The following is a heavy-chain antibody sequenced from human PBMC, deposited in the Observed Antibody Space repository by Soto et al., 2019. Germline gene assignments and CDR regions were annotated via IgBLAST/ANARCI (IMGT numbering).Heavy chain of an antibody. Sequence: SGGSLRLSCGASGITFSNYAMAWVRQAPGKGLEWVSTIYADGRTYYADSVKGRFTMSRDDVKNTLFLQMNSLRVEDTAVYYCARDIEYCGQGTLVTVSS. CDR3: ARDIEY. V-gene: IGHV3-66*01. CDR1: GITFSNYA. J-gene: IGHJ4*02. CDR2: IYADGRT.